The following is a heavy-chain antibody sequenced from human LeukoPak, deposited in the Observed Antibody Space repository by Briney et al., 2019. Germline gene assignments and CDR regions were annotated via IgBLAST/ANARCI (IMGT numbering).Heavy chain of an antibody. D-gene: IGHD3-22*01. CDR1: GCSISTYY. CDR3: TRNYDSSGYTTFGY. V-gene: IGHV4-59*13. CDR2: IYYSGST. J-gene: IGHJ4*02. Sequence: SETLSLTCTVSGCSISTYYWSWIRQPPGKGLEWIGHIYYSGSTNYNPSLKSRVTMAVDTSKDHFSLKLSSVTAADTAVYYCTRNYDSSGYTTFGYWGRGTLVTVSS.